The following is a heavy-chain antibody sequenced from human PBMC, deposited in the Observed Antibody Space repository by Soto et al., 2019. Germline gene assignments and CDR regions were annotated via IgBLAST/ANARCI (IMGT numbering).Heavy chain of an antibody. Sequence: EVQLVESGGGLVQPGGSLRLSCAASGFTFSNYWMSWVRQAPGKGLEWVANIKQDGSEKNYVDSVEGRFTISRDNAKNSLYLQMNSLRAEDTAVYYCARSRYLDYWGQGTPVTVSS. CDR1: GFTFSNYW. CDR2: IKQDGSEK. CDR3: ARSRYLDY. J-gene: IGHJ4*02. V-gene: IGHV3-7*04.